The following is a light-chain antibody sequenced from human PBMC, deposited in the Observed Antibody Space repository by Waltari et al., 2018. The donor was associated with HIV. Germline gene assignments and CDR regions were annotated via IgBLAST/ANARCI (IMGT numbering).Light chain of an antibody. CDR3: QQYFTTPWT. V-gene: IGKV4-1*01. Sequence: IVMTQFPDSLTVSLGERASLNCLSYLSLLYSPNNENSFVWYIQKPSQPPTLLLYWASSRDSGVPARFSGSGSGTNFTLTNSSLQPEDVATYFCQQYFTTPWTFGQGTKVE. CDR1: LSLLYSPNNENS. J-gene: IGKJ1*01. CDR2: WAS.